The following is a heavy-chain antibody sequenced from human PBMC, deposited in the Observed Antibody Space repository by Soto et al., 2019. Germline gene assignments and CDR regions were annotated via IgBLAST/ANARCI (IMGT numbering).Heavy chain of an antibody. V-gene: IGHV4-34*01. D-gene: IGHD6-13*01. J-gene: IGHJ4*02. CDR1: GGSFSNYY. CDR2: INHSGST. CDR3: ARPAIAAAVSAFDY. Sequence: QVQLQQWGAGLLKPSETLSLTCAVYGGSFSNYYWSWIRQPPGKGLEWIGEINHSGSTNYNPSRKSRVTISVETTKNQFPLKLSSVTAADTAVYYCARPAIAAAVSAFDYWGQGTLVTVSS.